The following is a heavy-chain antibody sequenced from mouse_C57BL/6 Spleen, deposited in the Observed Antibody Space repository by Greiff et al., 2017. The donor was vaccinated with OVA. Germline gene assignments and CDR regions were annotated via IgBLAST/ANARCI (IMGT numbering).Heavy chain of an antibody. CDR1: GFTFSSYT. CDR2: ISGGGGNT. CDR3: ASRDDYRYFDD. V-gene: IGHV5-9*01. Sequence: EVKVVESGGGLVKPGGSLKLSCAASGFTFSSYTMSWVRQTPEQGLEWVATISGGGGNTYYPDSVKGRSPLSRDNATSTAYLQMSSLRSEDTALYYCASRDDYRYFDDWGKGTTVTVSA. D-gene: IGHD2-3*01. J-gene: IGHJ1*03.